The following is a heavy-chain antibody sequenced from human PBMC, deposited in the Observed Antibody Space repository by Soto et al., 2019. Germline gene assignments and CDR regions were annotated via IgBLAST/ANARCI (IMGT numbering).Heavy chain of an antibody. CDR2: MNPNSGNT. D-gene: IGHD5-12*01. CDR1: GYTFTSYD. J-gene: IGHJ6*02. V-gene: IGHV1-8*01. CDR3: ARTYSGYELPFNDYYGMDV. Sequence: QVQLVQSGAEVKKPGASVKVSCKASGYTFTSYDINWVRQATGQGLEWMGWMNPNSGNTGYAQKFQGRVTMTRNTSISTAYMELSSLRSEDTAVYYCARTYSGYELPFNDYYGMDVWGQGTTVTVSS.